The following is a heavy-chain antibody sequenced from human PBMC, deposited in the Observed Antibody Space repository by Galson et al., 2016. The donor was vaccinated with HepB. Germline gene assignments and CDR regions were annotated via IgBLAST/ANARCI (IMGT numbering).Heavy chain of an antibody. D-gene: IGHD3-16*01. CDR2: IDWDDDK. CDR3: GQGAYYHYGMDV. J-gene: IGHJ6*02. V-gene: IGHV2-70*01. Sequence: PELVKPTQTLTLTCTFSGFSLSTTGVCVSWIRQPPGKALEWLALIDWDDDKYYSTSLKTRLTISKDTSKNQVVLTMTNMDPVDTATYYRGQGAYYHYGMDVWGQGTTVTVSS. CDR1: GFSLSTTGVC.